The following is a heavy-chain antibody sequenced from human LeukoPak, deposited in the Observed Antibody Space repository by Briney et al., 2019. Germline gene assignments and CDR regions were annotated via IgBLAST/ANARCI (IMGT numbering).Heavy chain of an antibody. CDR3: ARGGGSSGYCCIDY. Sequence: ASVKVSCKASGYTFTSYDINWVRQATGQGLEWMGWMNPNSGNTGYTQKFQGRVTITRNTSKSTAYMELSSVRSEDTAVYYCARGGGSSGYCCIDYWGQGTLVTVPS. V-gene: IGHV1-8*01. CDR1: GYTFTSYD. J-gene: IGHJ4*02. CDR2: MNPNSGNT. D-gene: IGHD3-22*01.